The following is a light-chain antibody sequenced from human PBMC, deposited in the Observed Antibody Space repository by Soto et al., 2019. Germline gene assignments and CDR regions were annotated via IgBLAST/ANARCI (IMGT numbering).Light chain of an antibody. CDR2: AAS. V-gene: IGKV1-39*01. CDR3: QQSYSTPQT. CDR1: RSVSTY. J-gene: IGKJ1*01. Sequence: DIRMTQSPSSLSASVGDRVSXXCRASRSVSTYLNWYQQKPGKAPKLLIHAASTLQSAVPSRFSGSGSGTDFTLTISSLQPEDFATYYCQQSYSTPQTFGQGTKVDIK.